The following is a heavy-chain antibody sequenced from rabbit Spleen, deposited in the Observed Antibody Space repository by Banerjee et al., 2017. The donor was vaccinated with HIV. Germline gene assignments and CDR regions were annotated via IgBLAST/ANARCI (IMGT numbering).Heavy chain of an antibody. D-gene: IGHD2-1*01. J-gene: IGHJ4*01. CDR2: IYGGSGGST. CDR1: GFSFSSSDY. Sequence: QSLEESGGGLVQPEGSLALTCKASGFSFSSSDYICWVRQAPGKGLESIACIYGGSGGSTWYASWAKGRFTITKTSSTTVTLQLTSLTAADTATYFCARGSAAMTMVITGFYFNLWGPGTLVTVS. CDR3: ARGSAAMTMVITGFYFNL. V-gene: IGHV1S40*01.